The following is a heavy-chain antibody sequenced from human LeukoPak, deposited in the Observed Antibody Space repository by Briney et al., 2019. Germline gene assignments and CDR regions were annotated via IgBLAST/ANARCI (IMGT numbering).Heavy chain of an antibody. V-gene: IGHV4-30-4*01. CDR3: ARAGNGILTGHFQNWYFDL. Sequence: SQTLSLTCTVSGGSISSGDYYWSWIRQPPGKGLEWIGYIYYSGSTYYNPSLKSRVTISVDTSKNQFSLKLSSVTAADTAVYYCARAGNGILTGHFQNWYFDLWGRGTLVTVSS. CDR1: GGSISSGDYY. CDR2: IYYSGST. J-gene: IGHJ2*01. D-gene: IGHD3-9*01.